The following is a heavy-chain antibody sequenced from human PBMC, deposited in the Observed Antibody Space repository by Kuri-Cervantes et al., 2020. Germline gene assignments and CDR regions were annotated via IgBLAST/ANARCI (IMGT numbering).Heavy chain of an antibody. CDR3: ARGLNPWDLKDY. CDR1: GFTFSSYD. D-gene: IGHD1-26*01. J-gene: IGHJ4*02. V-gene: IGHV3-48*02. CDR2: ISSSSSTI. Sequence: GGSLRLSCAASGFTFSSYDMNWVRQAPGKGLEWVSYISSSSSTIYYADSVKGRFTISRDNAKNSLYLQMNSLRDEDTAVYYCARGLNPWDLKDYWGQGTLVTGAS.